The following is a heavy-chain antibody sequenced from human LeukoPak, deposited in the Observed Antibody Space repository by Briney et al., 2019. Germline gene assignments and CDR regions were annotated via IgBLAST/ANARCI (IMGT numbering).Heavy chain of an antibody. D-gene: IGHD1-26*01. CDR1: GFTFSSYA. V-gene: IGHV3-23*01. Sequence: GGSLRLSCAAFGFTFSSYAMSWVRQAPGKGLEWVSAISGSGGSTYYADSVKGRFTISRDNSKNTLYLQMNSLRAEDTAVYYCAKHGLGDYIVGGDFDYWGQGTLVTVSS. CDR3: AKHGLGDYIVGGDFDY. CDR2: ISGSGGST. J-gene: IGHJ4*02.